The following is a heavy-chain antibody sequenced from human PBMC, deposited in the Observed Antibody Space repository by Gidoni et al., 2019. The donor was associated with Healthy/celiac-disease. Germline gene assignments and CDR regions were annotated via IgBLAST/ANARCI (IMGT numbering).Heavy chain of an antibody. Sequence: QVQLVQSGAEVKKPGSSVKVSCTASGSTFSSYAISWVRLAPGQGLEWMGGTIPIFGTANYAQKFQGRVTITADESTSTAYMELSSLRSEDTAVYYCARGSVVVPAQVPHAFDIWGQGTMVTVSS. D-gene: IGHD2-2*01. CDR1: GSTFSSYA. J-gene: IGHJ3*02. CDR3: ARGSVVVPAQVPHAFDI. V-gene: IGHV1-69*01. CDR2: TIPIFGTA.